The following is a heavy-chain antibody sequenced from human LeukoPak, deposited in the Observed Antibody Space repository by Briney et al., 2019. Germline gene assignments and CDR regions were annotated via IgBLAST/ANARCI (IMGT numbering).Heavy chain of an antibody. CDR3: ARRKDYYYSYMDV. CDR1: GGSISSSSYY. V-gene: IGHV4-39*01. CDR2: IYYSGST. J-gene: IGHJ6*03. Sequence: PSETLSLTCTVSGGSISSSSYYWGWIRQPPGKGLEWIGTIYYSGSTYYNPSLTSRVTISVDTSKNQFSLKLSSVTAADTAVYYCARRKDYYYSYMDVWGKGTTVTISS.